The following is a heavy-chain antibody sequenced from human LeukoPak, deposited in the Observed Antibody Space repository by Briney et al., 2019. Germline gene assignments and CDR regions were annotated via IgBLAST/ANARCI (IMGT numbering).Heavy chain of an antibody. CDR1: GGSISSYY. Sequence: PSETLSLTCTVSGGSISSYYWSWIRQPPGKGLEWIGYIYYSGSTNYNPSLKSRVTISVDTSKNQFSLKLSSVTAADTAVYYCARFRNIVVVPAAIDAFDIWGQGTMVTVSS. J-gene: IGHJ3*02. CDR3: ARFRNIVVVPAAIDAFDI. CDR2: IYYSGST. V-gene: IGHV4-59*01. D-gene: IGHD2-2*01.